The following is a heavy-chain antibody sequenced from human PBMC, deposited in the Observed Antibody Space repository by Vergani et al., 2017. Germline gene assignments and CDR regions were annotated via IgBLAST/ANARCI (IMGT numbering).Heavy chain of an antibody. CDR2: IKSKTDGGTT. D-gene: IGHD5-18*01. CDR3: SRGRGYSFGYSDY. J-gene: IGHJ4*02. Sequence: EVQLVESGGGLVKPGGSLRLSCAASGFTFSNAWMSWVRQAPGKGLEWVGRIKSKTDGGTTDYAAPVKGRFTISRDDSKRLAYLQLSGLKTEDTAVYFCSRGRGYSFGYSDYWGQGTLVTVSS. V-gene: IGHV3-15*01. CDR1: GFTFSNAW.